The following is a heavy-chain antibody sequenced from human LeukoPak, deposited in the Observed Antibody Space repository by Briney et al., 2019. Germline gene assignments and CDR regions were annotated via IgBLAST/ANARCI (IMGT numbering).Heavy chain of an antibody. D-gene: IGHD2-15*01. CDR2: INPNSGGT. V-gene: IGHV1-2*02. CDR3: ARFALGSIHHFDY. Sequence: GSSVEVSCKASGGTFSSYAISWVRQAPGQGLEWMGWINPNSGGTNYAQKLQGRVTMTRDTSISTAYMELSGLKSDDTAGYYCARFALGSIHHFDYWGQGTLVTVSS. CDR1: GGTFSSYA. J-gene: IGHJ4*02.